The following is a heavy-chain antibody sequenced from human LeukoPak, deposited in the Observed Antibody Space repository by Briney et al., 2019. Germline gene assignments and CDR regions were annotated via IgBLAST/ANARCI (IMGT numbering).Heavy chain of an antibody. D-gene: IGHD6-19*01. CDR3: AREGRLVYDY. V-gene: IGHV4-31*03. J-gene: IGHJ4*02. CDR1: GGSISSGGYY. CDR2: IYYSGST. Sequence: SVTLSLTCTVSGGSISSGGYYWSWIRQHPGKGLEWIGYIYYSGSTYYNPSLKSRVTISVDTSKNQFSLKLSSVTAADTAVYYCAREGRLVYDYWGQGTLVAVSS.